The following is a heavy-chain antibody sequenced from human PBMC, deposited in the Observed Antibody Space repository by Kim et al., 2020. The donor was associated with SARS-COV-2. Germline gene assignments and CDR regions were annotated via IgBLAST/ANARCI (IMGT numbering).Heavy chain of an antibody. CDR2: IYYSGST. J-gene: IGHJ4*02. V-gene: IGHV4-59*01. CDR1: GGSISSYY. CDR3: ARTGSSWYEHGYFDY. Sequence: SETLSLTCTVSGGSISSYYWSWIRQPPGKGLEWIGYIYYSGSTNYNPSLKSRVTISVDTSKNQFSLKLSSVTAADTAVYYCARTGSSWYEHGYFDYWGQGTLVTVSS. D-gene: IGHD6-13*01.